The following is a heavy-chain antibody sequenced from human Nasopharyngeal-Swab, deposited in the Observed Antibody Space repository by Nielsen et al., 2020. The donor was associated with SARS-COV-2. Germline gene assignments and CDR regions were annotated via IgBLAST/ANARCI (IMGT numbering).Heavy chain of an antibody. CDR3: AKATVEMATIEEFDP. Sequence: GGSLRLSCAASGFTFSTYDMSWVRQAPGKGLEWVSGISGSGESTHYADSVKGRFTISRDNSKNTLYLQMNSLRAEDTAVYYCAKATVEMATIEEFDPWGQGTLVTVSS. CDR1: GFTFSTYD. CDR2: ISGSGEST. D-gene: IGHD5-24*01. J-gene: IGHJ5*02. V-gene: IGHV3-23*01.